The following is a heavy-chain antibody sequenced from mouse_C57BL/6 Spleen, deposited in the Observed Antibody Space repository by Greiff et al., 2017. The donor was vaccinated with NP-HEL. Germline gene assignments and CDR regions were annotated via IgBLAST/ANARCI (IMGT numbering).Heavy chain of an antibody. CDR3: ARGGYSLYAMDY. D-gene: IGHD2-12*01. J-gene: IGHJ4*01. V-gene: IGHV1-64*01. CDR2: IHPNSGST. Sequence: QVQLQQPGAELVKPGASVKLSCKASGYTFTSYWMHWVKQRPGQGLEWIGMIHPNSGSTNYNEKFKSKATLTVDKSSSTAYMQLSSLTSEDSAVYYCARGGYSLYAMDYWGQGTSVTVSS. CDR1: GYTFTSYW.